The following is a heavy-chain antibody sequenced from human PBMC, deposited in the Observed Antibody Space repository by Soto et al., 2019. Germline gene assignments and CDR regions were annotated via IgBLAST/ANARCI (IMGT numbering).Heavy chain of an antibody. D-gene: IGHD2-21*02. Sequence: QVQVVQSGPELKKPGASVKVSCKAQGYIFTKYGIGWVRQAPGHGLEWRGSFNVYNGDRKVAQKFQDRVSMTTDTATDTAYMELKSLRSGDTAVYYCARLQLGGDRMLNWFDPWGQGTLVTVSS. J-gene: IGHJ5*02. CDR2: FNVYNGDR. CDR1: GYIFTKYG. V-gene: IGHV1-18*01. CDR3: ARLQLGGDRMLNWFDP.